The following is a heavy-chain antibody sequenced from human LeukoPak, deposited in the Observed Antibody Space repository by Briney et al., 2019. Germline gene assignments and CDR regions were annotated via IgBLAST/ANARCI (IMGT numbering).Heavy chain of an antibody. J-gene: IGHJ4*02. V-gene: IGHV3-15*01. CDR3: SPEDFDY. Sequence: GGSLRLSCAASGFTFSNAWMSWVRQAPGKGLEWVGRIKSKTGGGTTDYAAPVKGRFTISRDDSKNTLYLQMNSLKTEDTAVYYCSPEDFDYWGQGTLVTVSS. CDR1: GFTFSNAW. CDR2: IKSKTGGGTT.